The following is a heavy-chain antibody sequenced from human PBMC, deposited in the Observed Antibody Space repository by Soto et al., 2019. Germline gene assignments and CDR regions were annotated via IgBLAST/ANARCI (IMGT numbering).Heavy chain of an antibody. CDR3: ARRASSGYYHAFAI. D-gene: IGHD3-22*01. J-gene: IGHJ3*02. V-gene: IGHV4-34*01. CDR1: GGSFSGYY. Sequence: SETLSLTCAVYGGSFSGYYWSWIRQPPGKGLEWMGEINHSGSTNYNPSLKSRVTISVDTSKNQFSLKLSSVTAADTAVYYCARRASSGYYHAFAIWGQGTMVTVSS. CDR2: INHSGST.